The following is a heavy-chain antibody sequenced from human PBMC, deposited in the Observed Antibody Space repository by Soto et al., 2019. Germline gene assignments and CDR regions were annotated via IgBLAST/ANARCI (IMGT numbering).Heavy chain of an antibody. D-gene: IGHD6-25*01. CDR2: FSHTGRT. J-gene: IGHJ4*02. Sequence: SEPLSLTCVVSGAAVSSVNFYWSWIRQPPGKGLEWIGHFSHTGRTKYSPCLKSRVTISADMSKNQFSLKLNSVTAADTAVYYCARYRVIAGATFEYWGPGPLVTVS. CDR3: ARYRVIAGATFEY. CDR1: GAAVSSVNFY. V-gene: IGHV4-61*01.